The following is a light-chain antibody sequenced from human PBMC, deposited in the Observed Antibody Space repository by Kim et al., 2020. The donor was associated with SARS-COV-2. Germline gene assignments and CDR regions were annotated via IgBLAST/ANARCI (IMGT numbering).Light chain of an antibody. CDR3: SSYTSSSTWV. Sequence: GQSITTSCTGTSSDVGGYNYVYWYQQHPGKAPKLMIYDVSKRPSGVSNRFSGSKSGNTASLTISGLQAEDEADYYCSSYTSSSTWVFGGGTQLTVL. V-gene: IGLV2-14*04. CDR1: SSDVGGYNY. CDR2: DVS. J-gene: IGLJ3*02.